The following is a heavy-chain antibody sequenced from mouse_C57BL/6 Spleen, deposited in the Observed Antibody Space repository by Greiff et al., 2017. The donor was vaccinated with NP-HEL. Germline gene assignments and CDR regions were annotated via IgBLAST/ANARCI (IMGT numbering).Heavy chain of an antibody. Sequence: VPLQQSGAELVRPGTSVKVSCKASGYAFTNYLIEWVKQRPGQGLEWIGVINPGSGGTNYNEKFKGKATLTADKSSSTAYMQLSSLTSEDSAVYFCARSTAQARGYYFDYWGQGTTLTVSS. D-gene: IGHD3-2*02. CDR3: ARSTAQARGYYFDY. J-gene: IGHJ2*01. V-gene: IGHV1-54*01. CDR1: GYAFTNYL. CDR2: INPGSGGT.